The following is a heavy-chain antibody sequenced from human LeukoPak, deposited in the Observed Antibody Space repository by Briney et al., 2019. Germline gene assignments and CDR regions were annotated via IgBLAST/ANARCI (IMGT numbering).Heavy chain of an antibody. CDR1: GFTFSSYA. CDR3: ARDSDSVAGPVDY. Sequence: GGSLRLSCAASGFTFSSYAMHWVRQAPGKGLEWVAVISYDGSNKYYADSVKGRFTISRDNSKNTLYLQMNSLRAEDTAVYYCARDSDSVAGPVDYWGQGTLVTVSS. CDR2: ISYDGSNK. J-gene: IGHJ4*02. V-gene: IGHV3-30-3*01. D-gene: IGHD6-19*01.